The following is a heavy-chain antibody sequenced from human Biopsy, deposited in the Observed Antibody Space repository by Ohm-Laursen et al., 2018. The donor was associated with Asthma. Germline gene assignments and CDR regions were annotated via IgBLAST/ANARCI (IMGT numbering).Heavy chain of an antibody. V-gene: IGHV3-23*01. CDR2: ISACGVRT. D-gene: IGHD3-22*01. CDR3: AKITTDRQKANNWFDP. CDR1: GFAFNNSS. J-gene: IGHJ5*02. Sequence: SLRLSCTASGFAFNNSSMTWVRQAPGKGLEWVPSISACGVRTFYADSVKGRFTVSRDSSRNTLYLQLSTLRVEDTAVYFCAKITTDRQKANNWFDPWGQGTLVTVSS.